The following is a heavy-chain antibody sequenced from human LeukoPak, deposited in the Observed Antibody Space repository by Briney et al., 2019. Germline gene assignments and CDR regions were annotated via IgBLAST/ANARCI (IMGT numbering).Heavy chain of an antibody. CDR3: AGAAEAAGPVVPRAYNCFDP. CDR1: GYTFSSYS. CDR2: ISSSSSYI. D-gene: IGHD6-25*01. J-gene: IGHJ5*02. Sequence: GGSLRLSCAASGYTFSSYSMNWVRQAPGKGLEWVSSISSSSSYIYYADSVKGRFTISRDNSKNSLYLQMNSLRAEDTAVYYCAGAAEAAGPVVPRAYNCFDPWGEGTLVTVSS. V-gene: IGHV3-21*01.